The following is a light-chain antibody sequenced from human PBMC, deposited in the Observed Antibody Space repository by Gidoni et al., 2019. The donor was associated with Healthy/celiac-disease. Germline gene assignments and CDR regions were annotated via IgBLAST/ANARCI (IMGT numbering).Light chain of an antibody. CDR2: GNS. V-gene: IGLV1-40*01. CDR1: SSNIGAGYD. CDR3: QSYDSSLSGSYVV. Sequence: QSVLTQPPSVSGAPGQRVTISCTGSSSNIGAGYDVHWYQQLPGTAPKLLIYGNSNRPSGVPDRFSGSKSGTSASLANTGLQAEDEADYYCQSYDSSLSGSYVVFGGGTKLTV. J-gene: IGLJ2*01.